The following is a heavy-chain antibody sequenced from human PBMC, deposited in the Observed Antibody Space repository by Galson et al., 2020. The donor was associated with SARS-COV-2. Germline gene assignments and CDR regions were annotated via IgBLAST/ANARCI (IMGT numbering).Heavy chain of an antibody. CDR3: ARGGYSSGYAY. CDR1: GGTFSNYD. Sequence: SVKVSCKASGGTFSNYDISWVRQAPGQGLEWMGGIIPIFGTANYAQKFQGRVTITADKSTSTAYMELSSLRSEDTAVYYCARGGYSSGYAYWGQGTLGTVSS. D-gene: IGHD6-19*01. J-gene: IGHJ4*02. CDR2: IIPIFGTA. V-gene: IGHV1-69*06.